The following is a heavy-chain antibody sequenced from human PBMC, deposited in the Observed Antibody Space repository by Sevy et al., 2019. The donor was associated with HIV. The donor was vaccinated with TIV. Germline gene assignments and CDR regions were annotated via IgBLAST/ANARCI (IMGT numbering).Heavy chain of an antibody. CDR2: ISTYNGNT. V-gene: IGHV1-18*01. CDR1: GYTFTNYG. D-gene: IGHD3-3*01. J-gene: IGHJ5*02. CDR3: AREGSDFWSGDYSGGAGYNWFDP. Sequence: ASVKVSCKASGYTFTNYGISWVRQAPGQGLEWMGWISTYNGNTHFAQKLQGRVTMTTDTSTSTAYMELRSLRSDDTAVYYCAREGSDFWSGDYSGGAGYNWFDPWGQGTLVTVSS.